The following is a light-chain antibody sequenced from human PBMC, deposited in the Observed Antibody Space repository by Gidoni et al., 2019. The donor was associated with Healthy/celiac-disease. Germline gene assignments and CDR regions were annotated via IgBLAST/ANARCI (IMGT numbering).Light chain of an antibody. V-gene: IGKV1-5*03. CDR1: QSISSW. Sequence: DIQMTQSPSTLSASVGDRVNITCRASQSISSWLAWYQQKPGKAPKLLIYKASSLESGVPSRFSGSGSATEFTLIISSLQPDYFATYYCQQYNSYSWTFGQGTKVEIK. J-gene: IGKJ1*01. CDR3: QQYNSYSWT. CDR2: KAS.